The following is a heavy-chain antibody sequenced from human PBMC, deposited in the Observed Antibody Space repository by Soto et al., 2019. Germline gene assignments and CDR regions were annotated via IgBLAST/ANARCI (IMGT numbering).Heavy chain of an antibody. CDR1: GGSITSGDYY. CDR2: IYYSRTT. J-gene: IGHJ4*02. V-gene: IGHV4-30-4*01. Sequence: QVQLQESGPGLVKPSQTLSLTCTVSGGSITSGDYYWSWVRQTPGKGLEFLGYIYYSRTTYSIPSLTIPLTISDDPSKNHSSLKLIPLTAADTAVYYCARMPTPRIVEAAPSGYFDYWGQGTLVTVSS. D-gene: IGHD6-19*01. CDR3: ARMPTPRIVEAAPSGYFDY.